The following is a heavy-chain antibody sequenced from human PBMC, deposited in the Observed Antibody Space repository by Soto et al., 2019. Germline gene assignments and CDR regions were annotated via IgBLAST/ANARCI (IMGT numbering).Heavy chain of an antibody. D-gene: IGHD6-6*01. V-gene: IGHV1-18*01. CDR3: ARDLRIKYSSSSSNRNFDY. Sequence: ASVKVSCKASGYTFTSYGISWVRQAPGQGLEWMGWISAYNGNTNYAQKLQGRVTMTTDTSTSTAYMELRSLRSDDTAVYYCARDLRIKYSSSSSNRNFDYWGQGTLVTVSS. J-gene: IGHJ4*02. CDR1: GYTFTSYG. CDR2: ISAYNGNT.